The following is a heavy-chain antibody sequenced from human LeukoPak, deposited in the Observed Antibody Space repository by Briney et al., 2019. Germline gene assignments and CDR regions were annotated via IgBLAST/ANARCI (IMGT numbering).Heavy chain of an antibody. CDR1: GFTVSSKY. Sequence: GGSLRLSCAVSGFTVSSKYMSWVRQAPGKGLEWVSVIYSGGSTYYADSVKGRFTISRDNSKNTLYLQMNSLRAEDTAVYYCAKGPRASGWTYFDYWGQGTLVTVSS. CDR3: AKGPRASGWTYFDY. V-gene: IGHV3-66*01. CDR2: IYSGGST. J-gene: IGHJ4*02. D-gene: IGHD6-19*01.